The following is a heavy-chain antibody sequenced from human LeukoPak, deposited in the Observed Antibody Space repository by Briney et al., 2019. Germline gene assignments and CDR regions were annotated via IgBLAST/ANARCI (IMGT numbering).Heavy chain of an antibody. CDR3: ATYGAVERVYYYYYMDV. CDR2: ISSSGSTI. CDR1: GFTFSSYS. V-gene: IGHV3-48*04. Sequence: PGGSLRLSCAASGFTFSSYSMNWVRQAPGKGLEWVSYISSSGSTIYYADSVKGRFTISRDNAKNSLYLQMNSLRAEDTAVYYCATYGAVERVYYYYYMDVWGKGTTVTISS. J-gene: IGHJ6*03. D-gene: IGHD4-17*01.